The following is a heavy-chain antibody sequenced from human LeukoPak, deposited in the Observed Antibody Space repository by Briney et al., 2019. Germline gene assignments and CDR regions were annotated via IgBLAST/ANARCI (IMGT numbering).Heavy chain of an antibody. V-gene: IGHV1-46*01. CDR3: ARVFGADYYYYGMDV. Sequence: ASVKVSCKASGYTFTSYYMHWVRQAPGQGHEWMGIINPSGGSTSYAQKFQGRVTMTRDTSTSTVYMELSSLRSEDTAVYYCARVFGADYYYYGMDVWGQGTTVSLSS. CDR1: GYTFTSYY. CDR2: INPSGGST. J-gene: IGHJ6*02. D-gene: IGHD3-10*01.